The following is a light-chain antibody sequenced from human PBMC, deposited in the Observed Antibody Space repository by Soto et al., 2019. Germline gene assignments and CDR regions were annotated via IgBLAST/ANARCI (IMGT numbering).Light chain of an antibody. CDR2: WAS. V-gene: IGKV4-1*01. CDR3: QQYYSSPWT. Sequence: DIVMTHSPDSLAVSLGERATINCKSSQSVLSSSNNKNYLAWYQQKPGQPPKLLIYWASTRESGVPDRFSGSGSGTDFALTISSLQAEDVAVYYCQQYYSSPWTFGQGTKVDI. J-gene: IGKJ1*01. CDR1: QSVLSSSNNKNY.